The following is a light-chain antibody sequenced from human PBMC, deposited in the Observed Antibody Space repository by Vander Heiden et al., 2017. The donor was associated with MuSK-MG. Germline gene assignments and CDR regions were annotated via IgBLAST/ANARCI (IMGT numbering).Light chain of an antibody. V-gene: IGKV1-39*01. CDR3: QQGHGVPNT. J-gene: IGKJ2*01. CDR2: AVS. Sequence: DIQMTPSPSSLAASVGDRVTITCRASQSVGSSLNWYQQRPGKAPRLLIYAVSSLKSGVPSRFSGSGFGTDYTLTISSLQSEDFATYYCQQGHGVPNTFGQGTRLDI. CDR1: QSVGSS.